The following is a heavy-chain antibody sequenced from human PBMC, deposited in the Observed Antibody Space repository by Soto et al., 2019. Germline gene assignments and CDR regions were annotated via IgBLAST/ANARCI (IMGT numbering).Heavy chain of an antibody. J-gene: IGHJ4*02. CDR1: GYIFTKYY. CDR2: INPSGGST. V-gene: IGHV1-46*01. CDR3: AREGGLTYYYDSSGRYYDY. D-gene: IGHD3-22*01. Sequence: ASVKVSCKATGYIFTKYYIHWVRQAPGQGLEWMGIINPSGGSTRYAQNFQGRATMTRDTSTSTVPMELSSLRFEDTAVYYCAREGGLTYYYDSSGRYYDYWGQGTLVTVSS.